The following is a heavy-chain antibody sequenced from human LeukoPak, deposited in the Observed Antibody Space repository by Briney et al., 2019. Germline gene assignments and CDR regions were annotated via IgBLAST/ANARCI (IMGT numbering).Heavy chain of an antibody. CDR3: ARGHDGVVGWFAP. V-gene: IGHV4-59*01. Sequence: ETLSLTCSVSGGSINNYYWIWIRQPPGKGLEWIGHISYSGSTNYNPSLKSRVTISVDTSRNQFSLRVTSVTAADTAVYYCARGHDGVVGWFAPWGRGTLVTVSS. CDR2: ISYSGST. CDR1: GGSINNYY. D-gene: IGHD2-15*01. J-gene: IGHJ5*02.